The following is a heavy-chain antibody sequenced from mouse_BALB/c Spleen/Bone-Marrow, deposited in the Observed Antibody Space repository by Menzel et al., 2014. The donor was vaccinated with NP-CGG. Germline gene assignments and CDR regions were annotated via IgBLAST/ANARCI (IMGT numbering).Heavy chain of an antibody. CDR3: ARYRLGTYFDF. Sequence: VQLQQPGAELVKPGASVKLSCTASGFNIKDTYMHRVKQRPEQRLEWIGRIDPANGNAKYDPKFQGKATITADTSSNTAYLQLSSLTSEDTAVYYCARYRLGTYFDFWGQGTTLTVFS. V-gene: IGHV14-3*02. D-gene: IGHD2-14*01. CDR1: GFNIKDTY. CDR2: IDPANGNA. J-gene: IGHJ2*01.